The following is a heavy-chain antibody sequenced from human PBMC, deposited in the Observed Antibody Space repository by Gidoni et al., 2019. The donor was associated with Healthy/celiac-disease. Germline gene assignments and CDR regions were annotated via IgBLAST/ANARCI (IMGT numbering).Heavy chain of an antibody. D-gene: IGHD6-6*01. Sequence: QVQLQPWGAGLLKPSETLSLTCAVSGGSFSGYYWSWIRQPPGKGLEWIGEINHSGSTNYNPSLKSRVTISVDTSKNQFSLKLSSVTAADTAVYYCASLSIAARPTDYWGQGTLVTVSS. J-gene: IGHJ4*02. CDR2: INHSGST. CDR3: ASLSIAARPTDY. V-gene: IGHV4-34*01. CDR1: GGSFSGYY.